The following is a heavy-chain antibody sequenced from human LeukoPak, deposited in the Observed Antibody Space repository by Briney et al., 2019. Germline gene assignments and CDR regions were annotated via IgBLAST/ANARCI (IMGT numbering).Heavy chain of an antibody. CDR3: AREHSSSWFDP. CDR2: ISSSSSYI. Sequence: GGSLRLSCAASGFTFSDYYMSWIRQAPGKGLELVSYISSSSSYINYADSVKGRFTISRDNAKNSLYLQMNSLRAEDTAVYYCAREHSSSWFDPWGQGTLVTVSS. V-gene: IGHV3-11*05. J-gene: IGHJ5*02. CDR1: GFTFSDYY. D-gene: IGHD6-13*01.